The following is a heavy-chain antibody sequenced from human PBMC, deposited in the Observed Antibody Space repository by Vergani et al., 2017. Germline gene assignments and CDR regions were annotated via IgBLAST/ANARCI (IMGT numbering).Heavy chain of an antibody. CDR2: IFPGDSETIT. Sequence: VQLVESGGGVVQPGESLKISCKGSGYSFTSYWIGWVRRMPGKGLEWVGAIFPGDSETITRYSPSFQGQVTISADKSISTAYLQWNSLKSSDTAMYFCARQMYHVSWTDAFDIWGQGTMVTVS. J-gene: IGHJ3*02. D-gene: IGHD3/OR15-3a*01. CDR3: ARQMYHVSWTDAFDI. CDR1: GYSFTSYW. V-gene: IGHV5-51*01.